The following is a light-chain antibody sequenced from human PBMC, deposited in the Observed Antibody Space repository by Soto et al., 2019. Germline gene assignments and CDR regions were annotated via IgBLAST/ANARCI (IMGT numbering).Light chain of an antibody. CDR1: QNIGLS. Sequence: DIQMTQSPSTLSASVGDRVTLTCRASQNIGLSLAWFQQKPGKAPKLLIYGASSLESGVTSRFSGSVSGTDFTLAISSLQPDDFATYYCEQYRRYPWTFRQGTKVEIK. CDR3: EQYRRYPWT. V-gene: IGKV1-5*01. J-gene: IGKJ1*01. CDR2: GAS.